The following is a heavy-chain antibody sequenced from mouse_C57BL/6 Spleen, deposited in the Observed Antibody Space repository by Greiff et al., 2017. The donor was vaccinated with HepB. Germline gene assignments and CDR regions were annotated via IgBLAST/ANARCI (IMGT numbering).Heavy chain of an antibody. D-gene: IGHD2-5*01. V-gene: IGHV5-16*01. CDR1: GFTFSDYY. Sequence: EVKLVESEGGLVHPGSSMKLSCTASGFTFSDYYMAWVRQVPEKGLEWVANINYDGSSTYYLDSLKSRFIISRDNAKNILYLQMSSLKSEDTATYYCARENYSNYSYYFDYWGQGTTLTVSS. CDR3: ARENYSNYSYYFDY. CDR2: INYDGSST. J-gene: IGHJ2*01.